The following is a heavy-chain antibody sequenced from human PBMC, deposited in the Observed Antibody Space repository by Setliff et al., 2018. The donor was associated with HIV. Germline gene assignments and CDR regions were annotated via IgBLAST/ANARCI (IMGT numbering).Heavy chain of an antibody. V-gene: IGHV4-61*02. Sequence: SETLSLTCTVSGDSISSGGYYWSWIRQPAGKGLEWIGRIYTSGCTNYNPSLKSRVTISVDTSKNQFSLKLSSVTAADTAGYYCARSPVFRRYYDSSGYYFDYWGQGTLVTVSS. D-gene: IGHD3-22*01. CDR1: GDSISSGGYY. CDR2: IYTSGCT. CDR3: ARSPVFRRYYDSSGYYFDY. J-gene: IGHJ4*02.